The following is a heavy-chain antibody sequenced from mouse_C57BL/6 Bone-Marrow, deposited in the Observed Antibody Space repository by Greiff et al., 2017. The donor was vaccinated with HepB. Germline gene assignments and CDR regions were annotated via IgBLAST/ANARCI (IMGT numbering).Heavy chain of an antibody. CDR3: ARAYITTVVAHFDY. CDR1: GYSITSGYY. Sequence: EVQLQESGPGLVKPSQSLSLTCSVTGYSITSGYYWNWIRQFPGNKLEWMGYISYDGSNNYNPSLKNRISITRDTSKNQFFLKLNSVTTEDTATYYCARAYITTVVAHFDYWGQGTTLTVSS. D-gene: IGHD1-1*01. V-gene: IGHV3-6*01. CDR2: ISYDGSN. J-gene: IGHJ2*01.